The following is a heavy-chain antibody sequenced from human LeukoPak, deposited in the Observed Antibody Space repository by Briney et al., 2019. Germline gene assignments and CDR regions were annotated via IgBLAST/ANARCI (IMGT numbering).Heavy chain of an antibody. CDR3: ARGGGMRSWYDFDY. J-gene: IGHJ4*02. D-gene: IGHD6-13*01. CDR1: GFTFSNYG. Sequence: GGSLRLSCAASGFTFSNYGMHWVRQAPGKGLEWVTVISYDGSDKYYADSVKGRFTISRDNSKNTLYLQMNSLRAEDKAVYYCARGGGMRSWYDFDYWGQGILVTVSS. CDR2: ISYDGSDK. V-gene: IGHV3-30*03.